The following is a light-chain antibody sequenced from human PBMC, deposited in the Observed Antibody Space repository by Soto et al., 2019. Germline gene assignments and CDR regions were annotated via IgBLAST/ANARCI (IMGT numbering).Light chain of an antibody. Sequence: QSVLTQPPSVSAAPGQKVTISCSGSSSNIGNNYVSWYQQLPGTAPKLLIYDNNKRTSGIPDRFSGSKSGTSATLGITGLQTGDEADYYCGTWDSSLGAGVVFCGGTKLTVL. J-gene: IGLJ2*01. CDR3: GTWDSSLGAGVV. CDR1: SSNIGNNY. V-gene: IGLV1-51*01. CDR2: DNN.